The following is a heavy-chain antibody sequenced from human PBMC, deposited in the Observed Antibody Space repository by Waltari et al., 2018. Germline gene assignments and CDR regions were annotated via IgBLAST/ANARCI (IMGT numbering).Heavy chain of an antibody. V-gene: IGHV4-61*02. CDR3: ARDAEXXGGAIDI. Sequence: QVQLXESGPGLVKPSETLSLTXTVSGGSISGXTSYWSWIRQPAGQGLEWVGRIYGSEAXQYNPSLRXRVSXSLXTAXXXFXLRLSSMTXXDTAXYYCARDAEXXGGAIDIXGQGTMVTVXS. J-gene: IGHJ3*02. D-gene: IGHD2-15*01. CDR2: IYGSEAX. CDR1: GGSISGXTSY.